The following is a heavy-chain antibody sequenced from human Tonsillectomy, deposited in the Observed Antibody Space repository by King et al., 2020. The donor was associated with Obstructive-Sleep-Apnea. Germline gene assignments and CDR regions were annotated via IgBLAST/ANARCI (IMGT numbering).Heavy chain of an antibody. D-gene: IGHD4-17*01. CDR1: GGSFSVYS. Sequence: VQLQQWGAGLLKPSETLSLTCAVYGGSFSVYSLSWIRPPPGKGLEWIGEIKHSGSATYNPSLKNRVTISVATPKNQFSLKLRSVTAADTAVYYCASGEVYYGDYDYWGQGTLVTVSS. CDR3: ASGEVYYGDYDY. V-gene: IGHV4-34*01. CDR2: IKHSGSA. J-gene: IGHJ4*02.